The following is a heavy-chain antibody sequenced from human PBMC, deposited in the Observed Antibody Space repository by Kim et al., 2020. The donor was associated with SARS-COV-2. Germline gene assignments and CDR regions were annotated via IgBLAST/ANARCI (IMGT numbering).Heavy chain of an antibody. CDR3: ARESWYRYYYGMDV. J-gene: IGHJ6*02. V-gene: IGHV4-39*07. Sequence: NPSLKSRVTISVDTSKNQFSLKLSSVTAADTAVYYCARESWYRYYYGMDVWGQGTTVTVSS. D-gene: IGHD6-13*01.